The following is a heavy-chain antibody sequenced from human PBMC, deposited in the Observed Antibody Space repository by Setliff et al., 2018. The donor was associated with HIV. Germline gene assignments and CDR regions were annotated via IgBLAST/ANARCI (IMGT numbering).Heavy chain of an antibody. CDR3: ARDQGVVTRACWH. CDR1: GDTFSSYV. J-gene: IGHJ1*01. V-gene: IGHV1-69*13. CDR2: IIPIFGTP. Sequence: ASVKVSCKASGDTFSSYVISWVRQAPGQGLEWMGGIIPIFGTPNYAQKFQGRVTITADESTNTAYMELRSLTSDDTAVYYCARDQGVVTRACWHWGQGTLVTV. D-gene: IGHD2-21*02.